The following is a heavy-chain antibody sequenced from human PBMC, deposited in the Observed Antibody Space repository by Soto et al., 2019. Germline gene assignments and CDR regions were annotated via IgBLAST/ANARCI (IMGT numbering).Heavy chain of an antibody. D-gene: IGHD3-22*01. CDR1: GYTFIYYD. V-gene: IGHV1-8*01. CDR2: MNPNSGNT. CDR3: ARVAGSDSSGYYSDY. J-gene: IGHJ4*02. Sequence: QVQLVQSGAEVKKPGASVKVSCKASGYTFIYYDINWVRQATGQGLEWMGWMNPNSGNTGYAQKFQGRVTMTRSTSISTAYMELSSLTSDDTAVYYCARVAGSDSSGYYSDYWGQGTLVTVSS.